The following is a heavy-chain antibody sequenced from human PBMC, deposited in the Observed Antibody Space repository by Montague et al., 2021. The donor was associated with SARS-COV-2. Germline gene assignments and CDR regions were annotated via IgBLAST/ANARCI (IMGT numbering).Heavy chain of an antibody. D-gene: IGHD3-3*01. J-gene: IGHJ6*02. Sequence: TLSLTCNVSGGSMISGGYYWSWIRQPPGKGLEWIGYVYSGGTTYYNPSLKSRVTISEDMSKNQFSVRLTSVTAADTAVYYCVRDGGLRFSGGAMDVWGQGPTATVSS. CDR1: GGSMISGGYY. CDR3: VRDGGLRFSGGAMDV. V-gene: IGHV4-31*03. CDR2: VYSGGTT.